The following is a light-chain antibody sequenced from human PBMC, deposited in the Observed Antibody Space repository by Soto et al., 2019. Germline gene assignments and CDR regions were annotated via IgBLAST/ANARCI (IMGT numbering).Light chain of an antibody. J-gene: IGLJ1*01. CDR3: KSYAGSNPYV. Sequence: QSVLTQPPSASGSPGQSVTISCTGTKSDIGVYDFVSWYQHHPGKAPRLIIYEVVQRPSGVPDRFSGSKSGNTASLTVSGLQAADEADYVCKSYAGSNPYVFGSGTKVTVL. V-gene: IGLV2-8*01. CDR2: EVV. CDR1: KSDIGVYDF.